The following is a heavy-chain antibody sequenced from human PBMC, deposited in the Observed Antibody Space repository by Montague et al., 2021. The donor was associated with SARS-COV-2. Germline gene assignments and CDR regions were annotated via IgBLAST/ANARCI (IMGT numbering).Heavy chain of an antibody. V-gene: IGHV2-5*02. Sequence: VKPTQTLTLTCTFSGFSITTSTMGVGWIRQPPGKALEWLALIYWGDEKRFSPSLKSRLTITKDTFEDQVVLRMTNMDPVDTATYYCVHYASGSYYFHYWGQGTLVTVSS. CDR3: VHYASGSYYFHY. D-gene: IGHD3-10*01. J-gene: IGHJ4*02. CDR2: IYWGDEK. CDR1: GFSITTSTMG.